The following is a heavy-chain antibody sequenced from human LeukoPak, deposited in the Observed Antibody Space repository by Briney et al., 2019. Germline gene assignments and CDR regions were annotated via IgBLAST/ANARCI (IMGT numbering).Heavy chain of an antibody. D-gene: IGHD6-19*01. CDR2: TYYRSKWYN. V-gene: IGHV6-1*01. CDR1: GDSVSSKNGA. J-gene: IGHJ4*02. CDR3: ARDIETSGWYTFDY. Sequence: SQTLSLTCAISGDSVSSKNGAWNWIRQSPSRGLKWLGRTYYRSKWYNDYAEFIQGRISINPDTTKNQFSLQLNSVTPEDTAVYFCARDIETSGWYTFDYWGQGTLVTVSS.